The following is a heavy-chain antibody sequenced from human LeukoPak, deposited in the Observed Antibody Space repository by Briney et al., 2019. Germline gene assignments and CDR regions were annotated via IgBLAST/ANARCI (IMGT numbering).Heavy chain of an antibody. CDR2: INHSGMT. Sequence: PSKTLSPTCGVYDEAFSIFYWSWIRQPPGKGQAWIGEINHSGMTNYNPSLKSRVSISLDTSKKQFSLKLTSVTAADTAVYYCARVEEGYGSGRRENYYYYYMDVWGKGTTVTISS. D-gene: IGHD3-10*01. J-gene: IGHJ6*03. CDR1: DEAFSIFY. V-gene: IGHV4-34*01. CDR3: ARVEEGYGSGRRENYYYYYMDV.